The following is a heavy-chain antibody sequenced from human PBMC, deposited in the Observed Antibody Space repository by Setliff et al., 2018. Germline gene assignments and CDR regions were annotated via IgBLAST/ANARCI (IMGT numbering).Heavy chain of an antibody. D-gene: IGHD3-22*01. CDR2: IYYRGST. CDR1: GGSISSTSYY. V-gene: IGHV4-39*07. Sequence: PSETLSLTCTVSGGSISSTSYYWAWIRQPPGKGLEWTGSIYYRGSTFIYPSLRSRVTISADTSKNQFSLKLTSVTAADTAMYYCAKEGYYDHFGYYHYYFDFWGQGTLVTVSS. CDR3: AKEGYYDHFGYYHYYFDF. J-gene: IGHJ4*02.